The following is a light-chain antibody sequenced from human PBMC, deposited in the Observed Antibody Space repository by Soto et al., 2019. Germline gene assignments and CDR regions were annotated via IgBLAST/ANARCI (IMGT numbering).Light chain of an antibody. V-gene: IGLV2-14*01. J-gene: IGLJ2*01. CDR1: SSDIGSYDY. CDR2: EVT. Sequence: QSALTQPASVSGSPGQSITISCTGTSSDIGSYDYVSWYQQHPGKAPKLLIYEVTNRPSGISDRFSGSKSANTASLTISGLQAEDEADYYCASYTSSSTSVIFGRGTKLTVL. CDR3: ASYTSSSTSVI.